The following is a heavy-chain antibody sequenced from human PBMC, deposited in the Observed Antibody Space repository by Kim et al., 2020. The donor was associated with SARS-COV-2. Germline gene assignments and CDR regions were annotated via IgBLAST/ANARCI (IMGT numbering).Heavy chain of an antibody. CDR3: ARGKRGGDWKLRIYFDY. CDR2: INHSGST. Sequence: SETLSLTCAVYGGSFSGYYWSWIRQPPGKGLEWIGEINHSGSTNYNPSLKSRVTISVDTSKNQFSLKLSSVTAADTAVYYCARGKRGGDWKLRIYFDYWGQGTLVTVSS. CDR1: GGSFSGYY. D-gene: IGHD2-21*02. J-gene: IGHJ4*02. V-gene: IGHV4-34*01.